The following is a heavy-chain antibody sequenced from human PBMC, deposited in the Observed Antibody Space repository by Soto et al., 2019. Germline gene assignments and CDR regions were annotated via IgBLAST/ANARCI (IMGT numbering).Heavy chain of an antibody. Sequence: ASVKVSCKASGYTFTSYGISWVRQAPGQGLEWMGWISAYNGNTNYAQKLQGRVTMTTDTSTSTAYMELRSLRSDDTAVYYCARHPPMLTGGAFDIWAQGTMVTVSS. CDR2: ISAYNGNT. CDR3: ARHPPMLTGGAFDI. D-gene: IGHD7-27*01. V-gene: IGHV1-18*01. J-gene: IGHJ3*02. CDR1: GYTFTSYG.